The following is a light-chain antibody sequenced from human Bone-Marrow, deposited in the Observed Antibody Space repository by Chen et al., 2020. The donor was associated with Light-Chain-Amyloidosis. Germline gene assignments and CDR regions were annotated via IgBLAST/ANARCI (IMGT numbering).Light chain of an antibody. CDR1: SSDVGGYNY. CDR3: SSYTSNNTWV. V-gene: IGLV2-14*01. Sequence: QSALTQPASVSGSPGQSITISCTGTSSDVGGYNYVSWYQQHPGKAPKLMIFDVSNRPSGVSSRFSGSKSGNTASLTISGLQAEDEAHYYCSSYTSNNTWVFGGGTKLTVL. CDR2: DVS. J-gene: IGLJ3*02.